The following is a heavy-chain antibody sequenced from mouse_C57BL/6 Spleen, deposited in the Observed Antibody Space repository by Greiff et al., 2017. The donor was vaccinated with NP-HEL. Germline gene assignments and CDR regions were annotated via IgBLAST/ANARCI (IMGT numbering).Heavy chain of an antibody. J-gene: IGHJ2*01. Sequence: EVKLVESGPGLVKPSQSLSLTCSVTGYSITSGYYWNWIRQFPGNKLEWMGYISYDGSNNYNPSLKNRISITRDTSKNQFFLKLNSVTTEDTATYYCARDQGTLYFDYWGQGTTLTVSS. CDR1: GYSITSGYY. V-gene: IGHV3-6*01. D-gene: IGHD3-1*01. CDR2: ISYDGSN. CDR3: ARDQGTLYFDY.